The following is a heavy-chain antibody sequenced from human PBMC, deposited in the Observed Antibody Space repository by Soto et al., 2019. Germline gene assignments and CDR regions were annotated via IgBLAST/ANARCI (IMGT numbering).Heavy chain of an antibody. CDR2: ISGSGGST. J-gene: IGHJ4*02. V-gene: IGHV3-23*01. CDR3: XXXXXXXXXXXXXAXR. CDR1: GFTFXXYA. Sequence: EVQLLESGGGLVQPGGSLRLSCAASGFTFXXYAMSWVRQAPGKGLEWVSAISGSGGSTYYADSVKGRFTISRDNSKNTLYLQMNSLRAEDTAVXYXXXXXXXXXXXXXXAXRWGQGTLVTVSS.